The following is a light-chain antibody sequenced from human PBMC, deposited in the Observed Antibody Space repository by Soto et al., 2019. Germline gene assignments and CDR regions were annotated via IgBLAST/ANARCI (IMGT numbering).Light chain of an antibody. J-gene: IGLJ2*01. CDR1: SGHSNYA. CDR3: QTWCTGIVV. CDR2: LNSDGSH. V-gene: IGLV4-69*01. Sequence: QSVLTQSPSASASLGASVKLTCTLSSGHSNYAIAWHQQQPEKGPRYLIKLNSDGSHSKGDGIPDRFSGSSAGAERYLSISSLQSEDEADYYCQTWCTGIVVFGGGTQLTVL.